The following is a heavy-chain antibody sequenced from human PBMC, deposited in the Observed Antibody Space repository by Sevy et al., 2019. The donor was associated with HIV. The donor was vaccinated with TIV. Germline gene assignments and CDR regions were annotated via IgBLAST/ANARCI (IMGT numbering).Heavy chain of an antibody. Sequence: SETLSLTCTVSGGSISSYYWSWIRQPPGKGLEWIGYIYYSGSTNYNPSLKSRVTISVDTSKNQFSLKLSSVPAADTAVYYCARDNWDGYSFDYWGQGTLVTVSS. CDR1: GGSISSYY. CDR3: ARDNWDGYSFDY. V-gene: IGHV4-59*01. J-gene: IGHJ4*02. D-gene: IGHD4-4*01. CDR2: IYYSGST.